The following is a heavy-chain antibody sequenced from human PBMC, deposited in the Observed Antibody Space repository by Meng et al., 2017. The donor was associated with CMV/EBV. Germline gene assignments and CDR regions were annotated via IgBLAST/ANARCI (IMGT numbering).Heavy chain of an antibody. J-gene: IGHJ4*02. CDR2: INHSGST. D-gene: IGHD5-18*01. CDR1: GGSFSGYY. Sequence: QVQLQQWGAGLLKPSXTLSLTCAVYGGSFSGYYWSWIRQPPGKGLEWIGEINHSGSTNYNPSLKSRVTISVDTSKNQFSLKLSSVTAADTAVYYCARGGYSYGYYYWGQGTLVTVSS. V-gene: IGHV4-34*01. CDR3: ARGGYSYGYYY.